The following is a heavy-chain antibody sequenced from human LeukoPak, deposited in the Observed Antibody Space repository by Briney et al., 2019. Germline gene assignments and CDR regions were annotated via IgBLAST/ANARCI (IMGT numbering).Heavy chain of an antibody. D-gene: IGHD2-21*01. J-gene: IGHJ4*02. CDR1: GFTFDDYA. V-gene: IGHV3-9*01. CDR2: ISWNSDTR. CDR3: AKAPVTTCRGAYCYPFDY. Sequence: PGGSLRLSCAVSGFTFDDYAMHWVRQVPGKGLEWVAGISWNSDTRGYVDSVKGRFTISRDSSKNTLFLQMNRLRPEDAAVYYCAKAPVTTCRGAYCYPFDYWGQGTLVTVSS.